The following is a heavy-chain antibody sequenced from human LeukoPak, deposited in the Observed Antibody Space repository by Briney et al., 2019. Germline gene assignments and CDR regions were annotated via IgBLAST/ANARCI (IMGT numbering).Heavy chain of an antibody. J-gene: IGHJ4*02. CDR3: ARANQLTLYDILTGPYDY. D-gene: IGHD3-9*01. CDR1: GFTFSSYG. CDR2: ISSSSSTI. V-gene: IGHV3-48*04. Sequence: GGSLRLSCAASGFTFSSYGMTWVRQAPGKGLEWVSYISSSSSTIYYADSVKGRFTISRDNAKNSLYLQMNSLRAEDTAVYYCARANQLTLYDILTGPYDYWGQGTLVTVSS.